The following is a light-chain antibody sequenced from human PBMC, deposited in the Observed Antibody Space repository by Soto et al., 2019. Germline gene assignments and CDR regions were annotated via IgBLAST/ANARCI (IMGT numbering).Light chain of an antibody. V-gene: IGKV3-15*01. CDR1: QSVSSN. J-gene: IGKJ4*01. CDR3: QQYNNWPPLT. CDR2: GAS. Sequence: EIVMTQSPATLSVSPGERATLSCRASQSVSSNLAWYQQKPGQAPRLLIYGASTRATGIPARFSGSGSGTEFTLTISSLQSEDFAVYYCQQYNNWPPLTFGAGTKVDIK.